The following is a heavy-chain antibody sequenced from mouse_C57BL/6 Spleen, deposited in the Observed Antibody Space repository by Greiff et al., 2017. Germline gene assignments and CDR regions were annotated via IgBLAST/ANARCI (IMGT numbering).Heavy chain of an antibody. J-gene: IGHJ1*03. Sequence: QVQLLQSGAELMKPGASVKLSCTATGFTFTGYWIEWVKQRPGHGLEWIGEILPGSGSTNYNEKFKGKATFTADTSSNTAYMQLSSLTTEDSAIYYCARRDGRSPRWYFDVWGTGTTVTVSS. CDR3: ARRDGRSPRWYFDV. CDR1: GFTFTGYW. D-gene: IGHD1-1*01. V-gene: IGHV1-9*01. CDR2: ILPGSGST.